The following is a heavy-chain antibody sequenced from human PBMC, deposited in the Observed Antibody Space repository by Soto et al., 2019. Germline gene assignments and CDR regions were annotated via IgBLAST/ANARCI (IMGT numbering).Heavy chain of an antibody. CDR1: GFTFSSYG. D-gene: IGHD2-15*01. V-gene: IGHV3-33*01. CDR2: IWYDGSNK. J-gene: IGHJ3*02. Sequence: QVQLVESGGGVVQPGRSLRLSCAASGFTFSSYGMHWVRQAPGKGLEWVAVIWYDGSNKYYADSVKGRFTISRDNSKNTLYLQMNSLRAEDTAVYYCARPETGWSTKGDAFDIWGQGTMVTVSS. CDR3: ARPETGWSTKGDAFDI.